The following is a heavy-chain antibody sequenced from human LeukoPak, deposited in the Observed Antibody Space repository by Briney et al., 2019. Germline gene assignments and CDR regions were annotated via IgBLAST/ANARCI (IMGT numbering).Heavy chain of an antibody. CDR1: GGSINSHF. V-gene: IGHV4-59*11. J-gene: IGHJ3*02. D-gene: IGHD3-22*01. CDR3: ARLLDNDSSGYPDTFDM. Sequence: PSETLSLTCTVSGGSINSHFWSWIRQPPGKGLEWIGYVYYSGSTKYNPSLQSRVTISVDTSESNFSLKLTSVTAADTAVYYCARLLDNDSSGYPDTFDMWGQGTVVTVSS. CDR2: VYYSGST.